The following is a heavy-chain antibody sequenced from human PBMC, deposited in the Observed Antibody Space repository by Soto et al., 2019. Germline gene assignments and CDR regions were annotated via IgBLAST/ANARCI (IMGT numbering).Heavy chain of an antibody. J-gene: IGHJ4*02. Sequence: SETLSLTCAVSGASISNDNWWSWVRQPPGEGLEWIGGIHHIGRINYNPSLKSRVTISVDKSTNQFSLELRSLTAADTAVYYCTKNSFYALDYWGQGTQVTVSS. D-gene: IGHD4-17*01. CDR2: IHHIGRI. V-gene: IGHV4-4*02. CDR1: GASISNDNW. CDR3: TKNSFYALDY.